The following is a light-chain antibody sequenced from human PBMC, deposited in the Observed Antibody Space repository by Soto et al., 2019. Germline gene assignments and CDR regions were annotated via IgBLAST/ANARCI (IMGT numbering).Light chain of an antibody. CDR1: SSNIGAGYD. J-gene: IGLJ1*01. V-gene: IGLV1-40*01. Sequence: HSVLTQAPSLSVVPGQRVTISCTGSSSNIGAGYDVHWYQQLPGTAPKLLIYGNSNRPSGVPDRFSGSKSGTSASLAITGLQAEDEADYYCQSYDSSLSGYVFGTGTKVTVL. CDR3: QSYDSSLSGYV. CDR2: GNS.